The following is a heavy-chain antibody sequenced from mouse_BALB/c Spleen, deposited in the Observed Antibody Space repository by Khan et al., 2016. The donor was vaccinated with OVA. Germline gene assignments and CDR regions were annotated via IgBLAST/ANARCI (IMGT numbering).Heavy chain of an antibody. J-gene: IGHJ3*01. CDR2: INPSSGCT. CDR1: GFTFTSYY. Sequence: QVQLKQSGAELVKPGASVRLSCKASGFTFTSYYLYWVKQRPGQGLEWIGDINPSSGCTNFNERVKSKATLSVDKSSSTAYIQLNSLTSEDPAVYCCTNAGYGSFAYWGQGTLVTVSA. V-gene: IGHV1S81*02. CDR3: TNAGYGSFAY. D-gene: IGHD2-10*02.